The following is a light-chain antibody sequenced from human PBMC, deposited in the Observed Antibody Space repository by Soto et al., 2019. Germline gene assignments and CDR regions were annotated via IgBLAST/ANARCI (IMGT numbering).Light chain of an antibody. J-gene: IGKJ4*01. CDR2: DAS. CDR3: QQRNSLPLT. V-gene: IGKV3-11*01. Sequence: ETVLTQSPATLSLSPGERASLSCRASQSVFSSLAWYQQKPGQAPRLLISDASNRAAGIPARFSGSGSGTDFTLTISSLEPEDFAVYYGQQRNSLPLTFGGGTKVEIK. CDR1: QSVFSS.